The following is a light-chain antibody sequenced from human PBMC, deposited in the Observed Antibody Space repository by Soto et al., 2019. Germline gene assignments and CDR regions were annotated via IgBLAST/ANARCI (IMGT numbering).Light chain of an antibody. V-gene: IGKV4-1*01. CDR2: WAS. CDR1: QSVLYSSNNKNY. CDR3: KQYYSTPPT. J-gene: IGKJ2*01. Sequence: DIVMTQSPDSLAVSLGERATINCKSSQSVLYSSNNKNYLAWYQQKPGQPPKLLIYWASTRESGVPDRFSGSGSGTDFPLAIRSLQAEDVAVYYCKQYYSTPPTFGQGTKLEIK.